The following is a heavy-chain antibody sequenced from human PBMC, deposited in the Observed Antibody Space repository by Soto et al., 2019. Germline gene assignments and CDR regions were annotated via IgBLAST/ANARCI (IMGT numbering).Heavy chain of an antibody. V-gene: IGHV4-34*01. CDR1: GGSFSGYY. Sequence: SETLSLTCAVYGGSFSGYYWSWIRQPPGKGLEWIGEINHSGSTNYNPSLKSRVTISVDTSKNQFSLKLSSVTAADTAVYYCALTTATGEYDYWGQGTLVTVSS. CDR2: INHSGST. D-gene: IGHD3-10*01. J-gene: IGHJ4*02. CDR3: ALTTATGEYDY.